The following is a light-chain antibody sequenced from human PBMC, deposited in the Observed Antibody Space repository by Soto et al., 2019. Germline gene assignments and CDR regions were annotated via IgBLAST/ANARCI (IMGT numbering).Light chain of an antibody. CDR3: QQYYTTPPVT. CDR2: WAS. V-gene: IGKV4-1*01. J-gene: IGKJ3*01. Sequence: DIVMTQSPDSLAVSLGERATINCKSSQSVLYSSNNKNYLAWYQQKPGQPPKLLIYWASTRESGVPDRFSGSGSATDFTLTISSLQAEDVAVYYCQQYYTTPPVTFGPGTKVNIK. CDR1: QSVLYSSNNKNY.